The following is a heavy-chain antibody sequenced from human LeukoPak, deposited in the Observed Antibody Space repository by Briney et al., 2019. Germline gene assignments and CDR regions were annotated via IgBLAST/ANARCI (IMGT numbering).Heavy chain of an antibody. V-gene: IGHV1-8*01. D-gene: IGHD6-13*01. CDR2: MNPNSGNT. CDR3: ARGEGIAADPEYFQH. J-gene: IGHJ1*01. CDR1: GYTFTSYD. Sequence: ASVKVSCKASGYTFTSYDINWVRQATGQGLEWMGWMNPNSGNTGYAQKFQGRVTMTRNTSISTAYMELSSLRSEDTAVYYCARGEGIAADPEYFQHWGQGTLVTVSS.